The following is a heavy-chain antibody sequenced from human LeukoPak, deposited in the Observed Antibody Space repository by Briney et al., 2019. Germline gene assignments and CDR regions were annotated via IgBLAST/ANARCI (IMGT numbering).Heavy chain of an antibody. Sequence: GGSLRLSCAASGFTVSSNYMSWVRQAPGKGLEWVSVIYSGGSTYYADSVKGRFTISRDNAKNSLYLQMNSLRAEDTAVYYCARDSEQQPVDYWGQGTLVTVSS. CDR2: IYSGGST. D-gene: IGHD6-13*01. V-gene: IGHV3-53*01. J-gene: IGHJ4*02. CDR1: GFTVSSNY. CDR3: ARDSEQQPVDY.